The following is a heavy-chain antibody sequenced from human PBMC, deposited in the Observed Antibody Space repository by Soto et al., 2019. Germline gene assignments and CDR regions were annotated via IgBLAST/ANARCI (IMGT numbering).Heavy chain of an antibody. CDR1: GYTFTRYT. V-gene: IGHV1-3*01. J-gene: IGHJ4*02. D-gene: IGHD2-2*01. CDR3: ARSVVVPTAPDY. CDR2: TNAGNGNT. Sequence: ASVKVSCKASGYTFTRYTMHWVRQAPGQRLEWMGWTNAGNGNTKYSQKFQGRVTITRDTSASTAYMELSSLRSEDTAVYYCARSVVVPTAPDYWGQGTLVTVSS.